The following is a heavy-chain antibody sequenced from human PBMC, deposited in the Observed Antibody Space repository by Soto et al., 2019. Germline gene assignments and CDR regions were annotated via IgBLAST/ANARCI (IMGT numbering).Heavy chain of an antibody. CDR3: ARGDRGAFAL. D-gene: IGHD1-26*01. J-gene: IGHJ3*01. CDR1: GFTFDYYW. CDR2: IHSDGTST. V-gene: IGHV3-74*01. Sequence: EVQLVESGGGLVQPGESLRLSCAASGFTFDYYWMHWVRQAPGKGLVWVSRIHSDGTSTTYADSVKGRFTISRDNAKNTLSLQMNSLRAEDKAVYYCARGDRGAFALWGQGTVVTASS.